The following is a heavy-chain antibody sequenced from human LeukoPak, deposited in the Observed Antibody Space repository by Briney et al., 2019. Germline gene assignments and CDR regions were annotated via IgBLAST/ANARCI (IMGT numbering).Heavy chain of an antibody. D-gene: IGHD1-26*01. CDR1: GFIFSSYG. J-gene: IGHJ4*02. CDR3: AKGIKRNMVGAITDYFDY. V-gene: IGHV3-30*02. Sequence: GGSLRLSCAASGFIFSSYGMHWVRQAPGKGLEWVAFIRYDGSNKYYADSVKGRFTISRDNSKNTLYLQMNSLRAEDTAVYYCAKGIKRNMVGAITDYFDYWGQGTLVTVSS. CDR2: IRYDGSNK.